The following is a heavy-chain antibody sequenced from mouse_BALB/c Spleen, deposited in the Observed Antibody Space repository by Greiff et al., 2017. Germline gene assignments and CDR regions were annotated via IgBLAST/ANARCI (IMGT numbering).Heavy chain of an antibody. CDR3: ARDGRIYYDYDGYAMDY. CDR2: IWGDGSK. V-gene: IGHV2-6-7*01. Sequence: QVQLQQSGPGLVAPSQSLSITCTVSGFSLTGYGVNWVRQPPGKGLEWLGMIWGDGSKDYNSALKSRLSISKDNSKSQVFLKMNSLQTDDTARYDGARDGRIYYDYDGYAMDYWGQGTSVTVSS. D-gene: IGHD2-4*01. CDR1: GFSLTGYG. J-gene: IGHJ4*01.